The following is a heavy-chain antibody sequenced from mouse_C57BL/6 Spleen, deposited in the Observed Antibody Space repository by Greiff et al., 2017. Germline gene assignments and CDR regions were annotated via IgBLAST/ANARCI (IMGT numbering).Heavy chain of an antibody. V-gene: IGHV1-69*01. Sequence: QVQLQQSGAELVMPGASVKLSCKASGYTFTSYWMHWVKQRPGQGLEWIGEIDPSDSYTNYNQKFKGKSTLTVDKSSSKAYMQLSSLTSEDSAVYYCARVKGQASAMDYWGQGTSVTVSS. J-gene: IGHJ4*01. CDR2: IDPSDSYT. D-gene: IGHD3-2*02. CDR1: GYTFTSYW. CDR3: ARVKGQASAMDY.